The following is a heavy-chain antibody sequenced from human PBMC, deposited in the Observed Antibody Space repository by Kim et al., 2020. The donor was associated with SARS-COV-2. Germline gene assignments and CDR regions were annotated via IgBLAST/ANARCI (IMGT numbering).Heavy chain of an antibody. D-gene: IGHD3-10*01. J-gene: IGHJ5*02. CDR2: ISGDGGST. CDR1: GFTFDDYA. CDR3: AKDPRRGMVRAKRGWFDP. Sequence: GGSLRLSCAASGFTFDDYAMHWVRQAPGKGLEWVSLISGDGGSTYYADSVKGRFTISRDNSKNSLYLQMNSLRTEDTALYYCAKDPRRGMVRAKRGWFDPWGQGTLVTVSS. V-gene: IGHV3-43*02.